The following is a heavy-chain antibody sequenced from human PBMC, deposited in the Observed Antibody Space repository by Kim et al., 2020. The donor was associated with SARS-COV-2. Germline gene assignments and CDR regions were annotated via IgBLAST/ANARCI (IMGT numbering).Heavy chain of an antibody. Sequence: GGYLRLSCAASGFTFSNYGMHWVRQAPGKGLEWVAVIWNDGTKTFHGDSVKGRFTISRDNSKNTMFLQMNSLRVDDTAVYYCARDKYYGSGNYVAYYGMDVWGQGTTVTVSS. V-gene: IGHV3-33*01. CDR3: ARDKYYGSGNYVAYYGMDV. J-gene: IGHJ6*02. CDR1: GFTFSNYG. D-gene: IGHD3-10*01. CDR2: IWNDGTKT.